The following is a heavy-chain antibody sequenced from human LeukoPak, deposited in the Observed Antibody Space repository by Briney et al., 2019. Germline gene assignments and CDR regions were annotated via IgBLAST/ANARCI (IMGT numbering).Heavy chain of an antibody. CDR1: GGSFRGYY. J-gene: IGHJ4*02. V-gene: IGHV4-34*01. D-gene: IGHD5/OR15-5a*01. Sequence: SETLSLTCAVYGGSFRGYYWSWIRQPPGKGLEWIGEINHSGSTNYNPSLNSRVTISVDTSKTQFSLKLSSVTAADTAVYYCARGPSRFDYWGQGTLVTVSS. CDR2: INHSGST. CDR3: ARGPSRFDY.